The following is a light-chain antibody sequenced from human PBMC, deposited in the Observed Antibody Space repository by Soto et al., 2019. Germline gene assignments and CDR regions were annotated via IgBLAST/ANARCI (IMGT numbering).Light chain of an antibody. CDR3: QQRSDWPPELT. J-gene: IGKJ4*01. Sequence: EIVLTQSPATLTLSPGDRATLSCRASQSVRSSLAWYQQKPGQAPRLLINDASKRATGIPARFSGSASGTDFTLTISSLEPGDFAVYYCQQRSDWPPELTFGGGTKVDIK. CDR1: QSVRSS. CDR2: DAS. V-gene: IGKV3-11*01.